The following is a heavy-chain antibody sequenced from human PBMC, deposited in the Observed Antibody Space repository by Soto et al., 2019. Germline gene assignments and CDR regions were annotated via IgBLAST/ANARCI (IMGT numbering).Heavy chain of an antibody. D-gene: IGHD4-17*01. J-gene: IGHJ6*02. CDR3: ARDPSYGDYSYYGMDV. V-gene: IGHV4-31*03. Sequence: QVQLQESGPGLVKPSQTLSLTCTVSGASINGGGYYWSWIHQPPGKGLEWIGSIYYSGNTYYSPSLKSRVTISVDTSKNHFSLRLTSVTAADTAVYYCARDPSYGDYSYYGMDVWGQGTTVTVSS. CDR1: GASINGGGYY. CDR2: IYYSGNT.